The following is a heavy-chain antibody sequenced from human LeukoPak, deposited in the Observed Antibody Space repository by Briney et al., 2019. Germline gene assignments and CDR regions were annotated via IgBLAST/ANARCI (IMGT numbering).Heavy chain of an antibody. D-gene: IGHD2-15*01. CDR2: IYYSGST. V-gene: IGHV4-59*08. CDR3: ARHESIGQDTFDI. Sequence: SETLSLTCTVSGGSISSYYWSWIRQPPGKGLEWIGYIYYSGSTNYNPSLKSRVTISVDTSKNQFSLKLSSVTAADTAVYYCARHESIGQDTFDIWGQGTMVTVSS. J-gene: IGHJ3*02. CDR1: GGSISSYY.